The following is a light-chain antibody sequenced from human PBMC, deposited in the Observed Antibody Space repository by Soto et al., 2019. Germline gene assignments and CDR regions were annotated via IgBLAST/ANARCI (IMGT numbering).Light chain of an antibody. Sequence: EIVLTQSPGTLSLSPGERATLSCRASQSVSSSYLAWYQQKPGQAPRLLIYGASSRATGIPDRFSGSGSGTDFTRTISRLEPEDVAVYYCQQYGSSRTFGQGTKVEIK. CDR3: QQYGSSRT. CDR1: QSVSSSY. J-gene: IGKJ1*01. V-gene: IGKV3-20*01. CDR2: GAS.